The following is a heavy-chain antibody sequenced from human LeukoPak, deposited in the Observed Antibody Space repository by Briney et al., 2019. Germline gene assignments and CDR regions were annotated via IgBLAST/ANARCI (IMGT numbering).Heavy chain of an antibody. J-gene: IGHJ4*02. D-gene: IGHD6-13*01. Sequence: PGGSLRLSCAASGFTFSSYAMSWVRQAPGKGLEWVSAISGSGGSTYHADSVKGRFTISRDNSKNTLYLQMNSLRAEDTAVYYCAVPVGYSSRSKWGQGTLVTVSS. CDR3: AVPVGYSSRSK. CDR2: ISGSGGST. V-gene: IGHV3-23*01. CDR1: GFTFSSYA.